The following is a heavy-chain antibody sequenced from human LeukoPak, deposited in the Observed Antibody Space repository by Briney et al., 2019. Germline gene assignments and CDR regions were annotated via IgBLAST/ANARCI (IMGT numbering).Heavy chain of an antibody. CDR3: ARVEANSGSYFVPRYYYYMDV. J-gene: IGHJ6*03. CDR2: IIPIFGTA. V-gene: IGHV1-69*13. D-gene: IGHD1-26*01. CDR1: GGTFSSYA. Sequence: ASVKVSCKASGGTFSSYAISWVRQAPGQGLEWMGGIIPIFGTANYAQKFQGRVTITADESTSTAYMELSSLRSEDTAVYYCARVEANSGSYFVPRYYYYMDVWGKGTTVTVSS.